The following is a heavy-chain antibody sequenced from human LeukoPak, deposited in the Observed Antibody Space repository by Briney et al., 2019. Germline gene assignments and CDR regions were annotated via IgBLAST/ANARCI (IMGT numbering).Heavy chain of an antibody. J-gene: IGHJ4*02. CDR1: GFTFSSYS. D-gene: IGHD6-13*01. CDR3: ARVVAAAGTY. Sequence: GGSLRLSCAASGFTFSSYSMNWVRQAPGKGLEWVSSISSSRSYIYYADSVKGRFTISRDNAKNSLYLQMNSLRAEDTAVYYCARVVAAAGTYWGQGTLVTVSS. V-gene: IGHV3-21*01. CDR2: ISSSRSYI.